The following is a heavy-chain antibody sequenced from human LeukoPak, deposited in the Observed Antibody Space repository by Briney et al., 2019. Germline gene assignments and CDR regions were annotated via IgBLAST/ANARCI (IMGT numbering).Heavy chain of an antibody. CDR3: AKGLDGSYYTFFDY. V-gene: IGHV3-23*01. J-gene: IGHJ4*02. D-gene: IGHD1-26*01. CDR1: GFTFSSYA. CDR2: ISGSGGST. Sequence: PGGSLRLSCAASGFTFSSYAMSWVRQHPGKGLEWVSAISGSGGSTYYADSVKGPFTISRDNSKNTLYLQMNSLRAEDTAVYYCAKGLDGSYYTFFDYWGQGTLVTVSS.